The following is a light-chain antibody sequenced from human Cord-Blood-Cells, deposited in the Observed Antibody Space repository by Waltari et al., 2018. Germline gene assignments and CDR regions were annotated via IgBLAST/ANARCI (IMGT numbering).Light chain of an antibody. CDR3: QQRSDWPPWT. V-gene: IGKV3-11*01. Sequence: EIGLTQSPATLSLSPGERAPLSCRARQSVSSYLAWYQQKPGQAPRRLIYDASNRATGMPARFSGSGSGTDFTLTISSLEPEDVAVYYCQQRSDWPPWTFGQGTKVEIK. CDR1: QSVSSY. CDR2: DAS. J-gene: IGKJ1*01.